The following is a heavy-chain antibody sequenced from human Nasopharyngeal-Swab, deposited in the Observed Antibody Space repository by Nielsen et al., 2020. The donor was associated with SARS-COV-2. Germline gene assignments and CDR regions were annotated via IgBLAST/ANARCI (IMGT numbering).Heavy chain of an antibody. CDR2: IYYSGST. CDR3: ARDLLWFGEFPYGMDV. Sequence: ESLKISCTVSGGSISSYYWSWIRQPPGKGLEWIGYIYYSGSTNYNPSLKSRVTISVDTSKNQCSLKLSSVTAADTAVYYCARDLLWFGEFPYGMDVWGQGTTVTVSS. D-gene: IGHD3-10*01. V-gene: IGHV4-59*01. J-gene: IGHJ6*02. CDR1: GGSISSYY.